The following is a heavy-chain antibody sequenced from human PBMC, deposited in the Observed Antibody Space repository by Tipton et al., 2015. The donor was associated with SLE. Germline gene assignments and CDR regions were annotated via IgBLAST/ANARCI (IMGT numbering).Heavy chain of an antibody. CDR1: GGSFSGYY. J-gene: IGHJ4*02. V-gene: IGHV4-34*01. D-gene: IGHD1-14*01. CDR2: INHSGGT. Sequence: LRLSCAVYGGSFSGYYWSWIRQPPGKGLEWIGEINHSGGTNYNPSLKSRVTISVDTSKNQFSLKLTSVTAADTAVYYCARERPDATLDYWGQGTLVTVSS. CDR3: ARERPDATLDY.